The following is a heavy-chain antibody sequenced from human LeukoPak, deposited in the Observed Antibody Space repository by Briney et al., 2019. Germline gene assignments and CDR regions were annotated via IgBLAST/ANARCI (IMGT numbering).Heavy chain of an antibody. CDR1: GGTFSSYA. V-gene: IGHV1-69*04. CDR3: ASVTGDAFDI. D-gene: IGHD2-21*02. J-gene: IGHJ3*02. Sequence: GASVKVSCKASGGTFSSYAISWVRQAPGQGLEWMGRITPILGIANYAQKFQGRVTITADKSTSTAYMELSSLRSEDTAVYYCASVTGDAFDIWGQGTMVTVSS. CDR2: ITPILGIA.